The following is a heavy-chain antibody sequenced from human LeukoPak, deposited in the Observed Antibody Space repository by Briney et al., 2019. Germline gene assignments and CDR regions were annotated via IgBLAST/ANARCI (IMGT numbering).Heavy chain of an antibody. D-gene: IGHD1-14*01. CDR1: GLTFSTYW. V-gene: IGHV3-7*01. CDR3: ARDSFETDIDY. J-gene: IGHJ4*02. CDR2: IKEDGSEK. Sequence: GGSLRLSCAVSGLTFSTYWMSWVRQAPGKGLEWVGNIKEDGSEKYYVDSMKGRFTISRDNAKNSLYLQMNSLRVEDTAVYYCARDSFETDIDYWGQGTLVTVSS.